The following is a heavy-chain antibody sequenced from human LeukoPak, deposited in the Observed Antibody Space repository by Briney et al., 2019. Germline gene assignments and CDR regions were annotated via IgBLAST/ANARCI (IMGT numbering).Heavy chain of an antibody. V-gene: IGHV4-59*01. CDR2: IYYSGST. J-gene: IGHJ4*02. D-gene: IGHD5-24*01. CDR1: GGSISSYY. Sequence: SETLSLACTVPGGSISSYYWSWIRQPPGKGLEWIEYIYYSGSTNYNPSLKSRVTISVDTSKNQFSLKLSSVTAADTAVYYCARDGDGSGVAKYWGQGTLVTVSS. CDR3: ARDGDGSGVAKY.